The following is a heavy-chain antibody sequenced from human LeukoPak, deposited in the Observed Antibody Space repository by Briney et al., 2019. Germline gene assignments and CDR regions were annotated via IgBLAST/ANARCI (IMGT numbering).Heavy chain of an antibody. CDR3: ARAGYCSSTSCSDFDY. D-gene: IGHD2-2*01. CDR1: GGSFSGYY. Sequence: SETLSLTCAVYGGSFSGYYWSWIRQPPGKGLEWIGEINHSGSTNYNPSLKSRVTISVDTSKNQFSLKLSSVTAADTAVYYCARAGYCSSTSCSDFDYWGQGTLVTVSS. V-gene: IGHV4-34*01. CDR2: INHSGST. J-gene: IGHJ4*02.